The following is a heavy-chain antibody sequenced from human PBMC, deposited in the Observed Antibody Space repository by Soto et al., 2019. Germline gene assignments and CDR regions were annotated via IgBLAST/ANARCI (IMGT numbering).Heavy chain of an antibody. CDR1: GYSFAGYW. CDR2: IYPGDSDT. CDR3: ARPPGVRGVFECFNV. J-gene: IGHJ3*01. V-gene: IGHV5-51*01. Sequence: GESLKISCKGSGYSFAGYWIGWVRQMPGKGLDWMGVIYPGDSDTRYSPSFHGQVTISADKSISTAYLRWSSLKASDTAMYFCARPPGVRGVFECFNVWGQGTMVTVSS. D-gene: IGHD3-10*01.